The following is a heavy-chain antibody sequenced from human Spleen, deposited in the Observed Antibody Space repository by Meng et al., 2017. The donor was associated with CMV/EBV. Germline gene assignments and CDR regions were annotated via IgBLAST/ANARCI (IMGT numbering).Heavy chain of an antibody. Sequence: GESLKISCAASGFIFNDFYMNWIRQAPGKGLEWVSCITGSGDTIYYADSVKGRFTISRDNAKKSLFLQMDSLRAEDTAVYYCARASYYYYGMDVWGQGTTVTVSS. V-gene: IGHV3-11*04. CDR2: ITGSGDTI. CDR1: GFIFNDFY. J-gene: IGHJ6*02. CDR3: ARASYYYYGMDV.